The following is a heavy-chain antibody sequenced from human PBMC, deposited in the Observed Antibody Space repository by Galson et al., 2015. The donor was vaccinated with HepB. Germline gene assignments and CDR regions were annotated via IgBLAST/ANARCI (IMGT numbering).Heavy chain of an antibody. J-gene: IGHJ6*03. CDR1: GFTFSSYG. CDR3: AKDRNYQTYYYFYYMDV. Sequence: SLRLSCAASGFTFSSYGMHWVRQAPGKGLEWVSVISYDGSKKYYADSVRGRFTISRDNSKNTLYLQMNSLRAEDSAVYYCAKDRNYQTYYYFYYMDVWGKGTTVTVSS. V-gene: IGHV3-30*18. CDR2: ISYDGSKK. D-gene: IGHD1-7*01.